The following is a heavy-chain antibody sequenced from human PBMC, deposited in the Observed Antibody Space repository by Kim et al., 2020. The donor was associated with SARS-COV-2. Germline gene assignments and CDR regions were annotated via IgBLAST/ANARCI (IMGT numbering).Heavy chain of an antibody. CDR2: ISGDGGST. Sequence: GGSLRLSCAASGFTFDDYAMHWVRQAPGKGLEWVSLISGDGGSTYYADSVKGRFTISRDNSKNSLYLQMNSLRTEDTALYYCAKDINVGDIVVVPAANPLYYGMDVWGQGTTVTVSS. V-gene: IGHV3-43*02. CDR1: GFTFDDYA. J-gene: IGHJ6*02. CDR3: AKDINVGDIVVVPAANPLYYGMDV. D-gene: IGHD2-2*01.